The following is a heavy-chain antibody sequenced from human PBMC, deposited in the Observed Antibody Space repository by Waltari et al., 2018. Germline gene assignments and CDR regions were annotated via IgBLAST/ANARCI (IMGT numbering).Heavy chain of an antibody. CDR3: ARKYYYDSSGYLTHSAFDI. J-gene: IGHJ3*02. V-gene: IGHV4-61*08. CDR2: IYYSGST. CDR1: GGSISSGGYY. D-gene: IGHD3-22*01. Sequence: QVQLQESGPGLVKPSQTLSLTCTVSGGSISSGGYYWSWIRQHPGKGLEWIGYIYYSGSTNYNPSLKSRVTISVDTSKNQFSLKLSSVTAADTAVYYCARKYYYDSSGYLTHSAFDIWGQGTMVTVSS.